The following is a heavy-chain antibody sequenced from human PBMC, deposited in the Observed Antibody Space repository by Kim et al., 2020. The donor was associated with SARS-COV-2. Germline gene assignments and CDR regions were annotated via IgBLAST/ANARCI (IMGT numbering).Heavy chain of an antibody. CDR1: GFTFSSYG. CDR2: IWYDGSNK. V-gene: IGHV3-33*01. D-gene: IGHD6-13*01. CDR3: ARDHPQQLVQYYFDY. J-gene: IGHJ4*02. Sequence: GGSLRLSCAASGFTFSSYGMHWVRQAPGKGLEWVAVIWYDGSNKYYADSVKGRFTISRDNSKNTLYLQMNSLRAQDTAVYYCARDHPQQLVQYYFDYWGQGTLVTVSS.